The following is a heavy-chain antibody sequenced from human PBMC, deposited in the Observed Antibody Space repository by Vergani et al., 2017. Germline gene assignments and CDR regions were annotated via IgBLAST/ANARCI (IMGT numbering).Heavy chain of an antibody. V-gene: IGHV3-21*01. Sequence: EVQLVESGGGLVKPGGSLRLSCAASGFTFSSYSMNWVRQAPGKGLEWVSSISSSSSYIYYADSVKGRFTISRDNAKNALYLQMNSLRAEDTAVHYCARGPTVVTPSYFDYWGQGTLVTVAS. D-gene: IGHD4-23*01. J-gene: IGHJ4*02. CDR2: ISSSSSYI. CDR3: ARGPTVVTPSYFDY. CDR1: GFTFSSYS.